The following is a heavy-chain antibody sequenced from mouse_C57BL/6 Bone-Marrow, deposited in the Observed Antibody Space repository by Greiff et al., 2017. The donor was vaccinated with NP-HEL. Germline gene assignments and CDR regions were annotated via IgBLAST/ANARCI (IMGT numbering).Heavy chain of an antibody. Sequence: EVQLVESGGGLVKPGGSLKLSCAASGFTFSSYAMSWVRQTPEKRLEWVATISDGGSYTYYPDNVKGRFTISRDNAKNNLYLQMSHLKSEDTAMYYCARTNRFAYWGQGTLVTVSA. CDR2: ISDGGSYT. J-gene: IGHJ3*01. CDR1: GFTFSSYA. CDR3: ARTNRFAY. V-gene: IGHV5-4*01.